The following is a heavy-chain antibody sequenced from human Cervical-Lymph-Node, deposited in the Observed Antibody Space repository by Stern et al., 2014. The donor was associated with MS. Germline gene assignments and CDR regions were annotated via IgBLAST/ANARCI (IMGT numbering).Heavy chain of an antibody. CDR3: ARDRYFGAFDI. V-gene: IGHV3-7*01. D-gene: IGHD3-10*01. CDR2: IKDDGSDR. Sequence: EMQLVESGGGLVQPGGSLRLSCAASGFTFSGSWMTWVRQAPGPGLEWVASIKDDGSDRYYVDSVKGRFTISRDNAKTSLFLQMNGLRAEDTAVYYCARDRYFGAFDIWGQGTMVTVSS. CDR1: GFTFSGSW. J-gene: IGHJ3*02.